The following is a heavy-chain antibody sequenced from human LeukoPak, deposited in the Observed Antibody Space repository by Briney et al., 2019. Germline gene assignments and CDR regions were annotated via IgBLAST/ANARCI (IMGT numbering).Heavy chain of an antibody. Sequence: SETLSLTCAVYGGSFSGYYWSWIRQPPGKGLEWIGGINHSGSTNYNPSLKSRVTISVDTSKNQFSLKLSSVTAADTAVYYCARRPSVLRYFDWLRYYMDVWGKGTTVTVSS. V-gene: IGHV4-34*01. CDR1: GGSFSGYY. D-gene: IGHD3-9*01. CDR3: ARRPSVLRYFDWLRYYMDV. J-gene: IGHJ6*03. CDR2: INHSGST.